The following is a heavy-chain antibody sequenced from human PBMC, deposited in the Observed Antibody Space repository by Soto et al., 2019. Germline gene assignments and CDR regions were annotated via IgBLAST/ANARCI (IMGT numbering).Heavy chain of an antibody. CDR3: ARGGYSGYDSWLDP. CDR2: IIPIFGTA. V-gene: IGHV1-69*13. D-gene: IGHD5-12*01. Sequence: GDSVKVSCKASGGTFSSYSISWVRQAPGQGLEWMGGIIPIFGTANYAQKFQGRVTITADESTSTAYMELSSLRSEDTAVYYCARGGYSGYDSWLDPWGQGTLVTVS. J-gene: IGHJ5*02. CDR1: GGTFSSYS.